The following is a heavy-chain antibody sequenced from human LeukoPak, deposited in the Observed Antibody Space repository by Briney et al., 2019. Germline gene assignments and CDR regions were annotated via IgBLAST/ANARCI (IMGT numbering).Heavy chain of an antibody. V-gene: IGHV4-34*01. CDR3: ASVRYYYGSGTWDDY. D-gene: IGHD3-10*01. J-gene: IGHJ4*02. CDR2: INHSGST. CDR1: GGSFSSYY. Sequence: PSETLSLTCAVYGGSFSSYYWSWIRQPPGKGLEWIGEINHSGSTNYNPSLKSRVTISVDTSKNQFSLKLSSVTAADTAVYYCASVRYYYGSGTWDDYWGQGTLVTVSS.